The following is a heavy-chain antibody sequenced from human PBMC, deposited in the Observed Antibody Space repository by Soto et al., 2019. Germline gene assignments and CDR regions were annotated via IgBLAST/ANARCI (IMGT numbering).Heavy chain of an antibody. CDR2: IKSKTDGGTT. D-gene: IGHD3-22*01. CDR3: TIPRGPMIRP. Sequence: EVLLVESGGGLVEPGGSLRLSCTASGFTFSNAWMTWVRQAPGKGLEWVGRIKSKTDGGTTDYAAPVKGRFTISRDDSKNTMYLQMNSLKTEDTAVYYCTIPRGPMIRPWGQGTLGTVSS. CDR1: GFTFSNAW. J-gene: IGHJ5*02. V-gene: IGHV3-15*01.